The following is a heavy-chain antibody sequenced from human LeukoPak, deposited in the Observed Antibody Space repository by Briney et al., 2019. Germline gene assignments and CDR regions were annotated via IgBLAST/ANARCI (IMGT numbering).Heavy chain of an antibody. J-gene: IGHJ6*02. D-gene: IGHD3-3*01. CDR2: IIPILGIA. CDR1: GGTFSSYA. Sequence: SVKVSCKASGGTFSSYAISWVRRAPGQGLEWMGRIIPILGIANYAQKFQGRVTITADKSTSTAYMELSSLRSEDTAVYYCARAGSYYDFWSGQYYGMDVWGQGTTVTVSS. CDR3: ARAGSYYDFWSGQYYGMDV. V-gene: IGHV1-69*04.